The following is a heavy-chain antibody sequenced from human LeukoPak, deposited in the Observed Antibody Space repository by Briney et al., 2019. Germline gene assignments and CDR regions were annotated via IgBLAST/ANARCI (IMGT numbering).Heavy chain of an antibody. J-gene: IGHJ3*02. CDR2: ISYDGSNK. V-gene: IGHV3-30*03. Sequence: GGSLRLSCAASGFTFSSYGMHWVRQAPGKGLEWVAVISYDGSNKYYADSVKGRFTISRDNSKNTLYLQMNSLRAEDTAVYYCARDRYIIAARSDAFDIWGQGTMVTVSS. D-gene: IGHD6-13*01. CDR1: GFTFSSYG. CDR3: ARDRYIIAARSDAFDI.